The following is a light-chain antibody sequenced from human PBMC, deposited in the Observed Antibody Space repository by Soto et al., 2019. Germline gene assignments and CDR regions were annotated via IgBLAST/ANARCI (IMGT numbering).Light chain of an antibody. V-gene: IGKV3-15*01. CDR2: GVS. CDR1: QSVSSK. CDR3: QQYNNWQPYT. Sequence: EIVMTQSPATLSVSPGERATLSCRASQSVSSKLAWYQQKPGQAPRLLIYGVSTRATGIPARFSGSGSGTEFTLNISSLQSEDFAVYYCQQYNNWQPYTFGQGTKLEIK. J-gene: IGKJ2*01.